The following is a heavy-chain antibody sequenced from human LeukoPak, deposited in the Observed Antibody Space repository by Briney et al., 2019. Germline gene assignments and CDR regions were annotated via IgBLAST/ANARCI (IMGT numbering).Heavy chain of an antibody. J-gene: IGHJ6*02. Sequence: GGSLRVSCAASGFTFSSYSMNWVRQAPGKGLEWVSAISGSGGSTYYADSVKGRFTISRDNSKNTLYLQMNSLRAEDTAVYYCAKSEARFYYYGMDVWGQGTTVTVSS. CDR3: AKSEARFYYYGMDV. V-gene: IGHV3-23*01. CDR2: ISGSGGST. D-gene: IGHD3-3*01. CDR1: GFTFSSYS.